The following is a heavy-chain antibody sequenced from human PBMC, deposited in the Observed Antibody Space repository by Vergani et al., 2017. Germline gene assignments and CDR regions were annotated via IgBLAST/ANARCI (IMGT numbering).Heavy chain of an antibody. V-gene: IGHV4-34*01. CDR3: ARGGISGGIAVAGVFDY. D-gene: IGHD6-19*01. Sequence: QVQLQQWGAGLLKPSETLSLTCAVYGGSFSGYYWSWIRQPPGKGLEWIGEINHSGSTNYNPSLKSRVTISVDTSKNQFSLKLSSVTAADTAVYDCARGGISGGIAVAGVFDYWGQGTLVTVSS. CDR1: GGSFSGYY. J-gene: IGHJ4*02. CDR2: INHSGST.